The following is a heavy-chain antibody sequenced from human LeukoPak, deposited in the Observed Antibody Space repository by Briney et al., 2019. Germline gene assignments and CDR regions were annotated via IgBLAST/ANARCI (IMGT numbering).Heavy chain of an antibody. CDR3: ARARNDYDSNGFSLLDY. CDR2: IWYDGSNI. J-gene: IGHJ4*02. Sequence: GTSLRLSCTASGISFSSHGMHWVRQASGKGLEWGAVIWYDGSNIYYADSVKGRFTISRDNSKNTLYLQLNSLRAEDTALYYCARARNDYDSNGFSLLDYWGQGTLVTVSS. D-gene: IGHD3-22*01. V-gene: IGHV3-33*01. CDR1: GISFSSHG.